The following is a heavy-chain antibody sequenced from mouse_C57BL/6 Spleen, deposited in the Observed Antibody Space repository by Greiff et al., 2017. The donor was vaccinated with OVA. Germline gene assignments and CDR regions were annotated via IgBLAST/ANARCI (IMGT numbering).Heavy chain of an antibody. D-gene: IGHD2-3*01. V-gene: IGHV1-54*01. Sequence: VKVVESGAELVRPGTSVKVSCKASGYAFTNYLIEWVKQRPGQGLEWIGVINPGSGGTNYNEKFKGKATLTADKSSSTAYMQLSSLTSEDSAVYFCAREGYYPFDYWGQGTTLTVSS. CDR2: INPGSGGT. J-gene: IGHJ2*01. CDR1: GYAFTNYL. CDR3: AREGYYPFDY.